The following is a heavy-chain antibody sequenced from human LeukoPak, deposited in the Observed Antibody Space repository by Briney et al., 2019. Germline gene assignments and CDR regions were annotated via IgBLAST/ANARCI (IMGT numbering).Heavy chain of an antibody. V-gene: IGHV3-23*01. CDR2: ISGSGGST. CDR1: GFTFSSYA. Sequence: GGSLRLSCAASGFTFSSYAMSWVRQAPGKGLEWVSAISGSGGSTYYADSVKGRFTISRDNSKNTLYLQMNSLRAEDTAVYYCEKAYLWFGELLYFDYWGQGTLVSVSS. D-gene: IGHD3-10*01. J-gene: IGHJ4*02. CDR3: EKAYLWFGELLYFDY.